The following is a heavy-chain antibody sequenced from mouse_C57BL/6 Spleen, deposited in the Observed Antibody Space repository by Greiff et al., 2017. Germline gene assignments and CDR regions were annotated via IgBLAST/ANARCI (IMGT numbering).Heavy chain of an antibody. J-gene: IGHJ4*01. CDR1: GYTFTSYW. CDR2: IDPSDSYT. Sequence: QVQLQQPGAELVMPGASVKLSCKASGYTFTSYWMHWVKQRPGQGLEWIGEIDPSDSYTNYNQKFKGKSTVTVDKSSSTAYMQLSSLTSEDSAVYYCARRHGSSYGYAMDYWGQGTSVTVSS. V-gene: IGHV1-69*01. D-gene: IGHD1-1*01. CDR3: ARRHGSSYGYAMDY.